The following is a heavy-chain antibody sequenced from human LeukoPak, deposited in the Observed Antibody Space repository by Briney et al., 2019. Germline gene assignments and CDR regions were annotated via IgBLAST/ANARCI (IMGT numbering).Heavy chain of an antibody. J-gene: IGHJ6*02. CDR2: IIPILGIA. Sequence: ASVKVSCKASGGTFSSYAISWVRQAPGQGLEWMGRIIPILGIANYAQKFQGRVTITANKSTSTAYMELSSLRSEDTAVYYCARVNFARYYCSSTSCYDYYYYGMDVWGQGTTATVSS. D-gene: IGHD2-2*01. CDR1: GGTFSSYA. V-gene: IGHV1-69*04. CDR3: ARVNFARYYCSSTSCYDYYYYGMDV.